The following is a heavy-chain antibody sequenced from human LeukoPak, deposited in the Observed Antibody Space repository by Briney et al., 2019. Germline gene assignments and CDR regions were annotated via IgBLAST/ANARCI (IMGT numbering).Heavy chain of an antibody. CDR1: GFTFSSYG. CDR3: ARDRGSSGWYFDS. V-gene: IGHV3-33*01. Sequence: GGSLRLSCAASGFTFSSYGMHWVRQAPGKGLEWVAVIWYDGSNKYYADSVKGRFTISRDNSKNTLYLQMNSLRAEDTAVYYCARDRGSSGWYFDSWGQGTLVTVSS. CDR2: IWYDGSNK. J-gene: IGHJ4*02. D-gene: IGHD6-19*01.